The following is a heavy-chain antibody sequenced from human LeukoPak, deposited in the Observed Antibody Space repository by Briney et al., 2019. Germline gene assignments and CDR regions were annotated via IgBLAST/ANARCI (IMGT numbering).Heavy chain of an antibody. CDR3: ARGAYCSSTSCYGFDY. CDR2: TYYRSKWYN. J-gene: IGHJ4*02. V-gene: IGHV6-1*01. D-gene: IGHD2-2*01. Sequence: SQTLSLTCAISGDSVSSNSVTWNWIRQAPSRGLEWLGRTYYRSKWYNDYAGSVKSRVTINPDTSKNQFSLQLNSVSPEDTAVYYCARGAYCSSTSCYGFDYWGQGTLVTVSS. CDR1: GDSVSSNSVT.